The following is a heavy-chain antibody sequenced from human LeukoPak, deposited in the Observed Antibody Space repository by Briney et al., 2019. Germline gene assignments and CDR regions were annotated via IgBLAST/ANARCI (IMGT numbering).Heavy chain of an antibody. Sequence: SETLSLTCSVSGGSMNSYYWSWIRQSPGKGLEWIGYIYYSGSTNYNPSLESRVAISVDTSKNQFSLRLSSVTAADTAIYYCARLVGSVYYYHHGVDVWGQGTSVIVSS. CDR2: IYYSGST. J-gene: IGHJ6*02. CDR3: ARLVGSVYYYHHGVDV. V-gene: IGHV4-59*08. D-gene: IGHD6-19*01. CDR1: GGSMNSYY.